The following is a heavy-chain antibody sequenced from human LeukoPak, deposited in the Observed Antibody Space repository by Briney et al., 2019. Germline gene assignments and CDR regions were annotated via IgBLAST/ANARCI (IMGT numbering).Heavy chain of an antibody. V-gene: IGHV3-23*01. D-gene: IGHD5/OR15-5a*01. CDR1: GFTFSSYA. Sequence: GGSLRLSCAASGFTFSSYAMSWVRQAPGKGLEWVSALTGSGVTTNYADSVKGRFTISRDNSKNTLFLQMNSLRAEDTAVYYCAKEDIVSTMGNFDYWGQGTLVTVSS. J-gene: IGHJ4*02. CDR3: AKEDIVSTMGNFDY. CDR2: LTGSGVTT.